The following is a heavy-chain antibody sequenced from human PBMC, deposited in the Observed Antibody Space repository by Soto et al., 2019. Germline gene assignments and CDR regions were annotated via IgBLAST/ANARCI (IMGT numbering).Heavy chain of an antibody. D-gene: IGHD2-8*01. CDR3: TRDPGYCTSGICASVLDY. V-gene: IGHV3-7*01. CDR1: GFSFGITY. Sequence: GGSLRLSCAASGFSFGITYMHWFRQAPGKGLEWVANINEDGSEQNYVDFLKGRFTISRDNAKNSLYLQMNSLRVEDTAVYYCTRDPGYCTSGICASVLDYWGPGTLVTVSS. CDR2: INEDGSEQ. J-gene: IGHJ4*02.